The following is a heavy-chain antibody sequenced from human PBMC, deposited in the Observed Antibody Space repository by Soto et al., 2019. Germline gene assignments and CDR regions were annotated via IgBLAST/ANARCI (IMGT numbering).Heavy chain of an antibody. J-gene: IGHJ4*02. Sequence: GGSLRLSCAASGFTFSSYAMHWVRQAPGKGLEWVAVISYDGSNKYYADSVKGRFTISRDNSKNTLYLQMNSLRAEDTAVYYSARQAEAGIYYFDYWGQGTLVPAS. CDR3: ARQAEAGIYYFDY. CDR2: ISYDGSNK. V-gene: IGHV3-30-3*01. D-gene: IGHD6-13*01. CDR1: GFTFSSYA.